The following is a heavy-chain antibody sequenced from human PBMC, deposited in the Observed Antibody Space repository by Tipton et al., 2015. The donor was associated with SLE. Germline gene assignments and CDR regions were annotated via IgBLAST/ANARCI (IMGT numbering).Heavy chain of an antibody. D-gene: IGHD4-17*01. CDR1: GFIFSMHT. J-gene: IGHJ4*02. CDR2: ITRDGVTT. V-gene: IGHV3-23*01. Sequence: AVSGFIFSMHTMTWVRQAPGKGLQWVSGITRDGVTTWSADSVKGRFTISRDNSKNTLYLQMNGLRAEDTAIYYCARDAYGDSTVLLDYWGQGTLVTVAS. CDR3: ARDAYGDSTVLLDY.